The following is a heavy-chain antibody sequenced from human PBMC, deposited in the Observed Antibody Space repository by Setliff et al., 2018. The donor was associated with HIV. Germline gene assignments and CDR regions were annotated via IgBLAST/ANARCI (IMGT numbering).Heavy chain of an antibody. V-gene: IGHV4-34*01. D-gene: IGHD1-26*01. CDR3: ARSTVGAGASFP. J-gene: IGHJ5*02. Sequence: SETLSLTCAVYGGSLSGYYWSWIRQPPGKGLEWIGEINHSGSTNYNPSLKSRVTISPDTSKNQFSLRLTSLTAADTAIYYCARSTVGAGASFPWGRGILVTVSS. CDR1: GGSLSGYY. CDR2: INHSGST.